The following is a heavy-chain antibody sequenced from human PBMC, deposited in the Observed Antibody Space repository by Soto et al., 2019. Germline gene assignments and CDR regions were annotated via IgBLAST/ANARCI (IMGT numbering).Heavy chain of an antibody. Sequence: LRLSCAASGFTFSTYALSWVRQAPGKGLEWVSAISANGQGIYYADSVRGRFTISRDNSKNTIFLHMDSLRAEDTAVYYCAKDRNYPRDQFHYWGQGTLVTAPQ. V-gene: IGHV3-23*01. J-gene: IGHJ4*02. CDR3: AKDRNYPRDQFHY. CDR2: ISANGQGI. CDR1: GFTFSTYA. D-gene: IGHD1-7*01.